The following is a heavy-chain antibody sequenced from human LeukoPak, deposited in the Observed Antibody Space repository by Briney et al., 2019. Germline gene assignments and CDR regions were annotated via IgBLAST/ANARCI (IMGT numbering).Heavy chain of an antibody. CDR1: GGSITSTNY. CDR2: VNLQGST. CDR3: AREGGPYRPLDY. J-gene: IGHJ4*02. Sequence: SETLSLTCGVSGGSITSTNYWTWVRQPPGKGLEWIGEVNLQGSTNYNPSLMGRVAISVDISENHIALQLTSVTAADTAVYYCAREGGPYRPLDYSGQGTLVTVSS. V-gene: IGHV4-4*02.